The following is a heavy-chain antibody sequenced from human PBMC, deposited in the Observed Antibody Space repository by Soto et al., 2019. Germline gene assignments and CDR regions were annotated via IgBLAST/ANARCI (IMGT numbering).Heavy chain of an antibody. D-gene: IGHD3-10*01. J-gene: IGHJ4*02. CDR2: IYYSGST. V-gene: IGHV4-39*01. CDR1: GGSISSSSYY. Sequence: KTSETLSLTCTVSGGSISSSSYYWGWIRQPPGKGLEWIGSIYYSGSTYYNPSLKSRVTISVDTSNNQFSLKLSSVTAADTAVYYCARHGSTRSGSLDVDWYDVAVYYWGQGTLVTVSS. CDR3: ARHGSTRSGSLDVDWYDVAVYY.